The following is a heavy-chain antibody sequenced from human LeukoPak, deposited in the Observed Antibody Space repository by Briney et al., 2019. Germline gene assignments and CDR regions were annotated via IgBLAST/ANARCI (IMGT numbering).Heavy chain of an antibody. Sequence: GGSLRLSCAASGFTFSSYWMHWVRQAPGKGLVWVSHINSDGTYTTYADSVKGRFTISRDNSKNTLYLQMNSLRAEDTAVYYCARVVTEYFDYWGQGTLVTVSS. CDR3: ARVVTEYFDY. CDR2: INSDGTYT. D-gene: IGHD3-16*01. V-gene: IGHV3-74*01. CDR1: GFTFSSYW. J-gene: IGHJ4*02.